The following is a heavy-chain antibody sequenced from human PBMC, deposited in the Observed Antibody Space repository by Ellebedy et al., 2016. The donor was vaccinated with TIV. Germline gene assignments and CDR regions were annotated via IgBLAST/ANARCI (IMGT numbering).Heavy chain of an antibody. CDR2: ISAYNGNT. J-gene: IGHJ6*02. D-gene: IGHD1-1*01. Sequence: AASVKVSCKASGYTFTSYGISWVRQAPGQGLEWMGWISAYNGNTNYAQKLQGRVTMTTDTSTSTAYMELRSLRSDDTAVYYCARTTGTTDAYYYYYGMDVWGQGTTVTVSS. CDR1: GYTFTSYG. CDR3: ARTTGTTDAYYYYYGMDV. V-gene: IGHV1-18*01.